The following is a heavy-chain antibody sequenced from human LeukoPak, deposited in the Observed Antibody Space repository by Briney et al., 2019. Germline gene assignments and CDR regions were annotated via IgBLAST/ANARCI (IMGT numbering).Heavy chain of an antibody. D-gene: IGHD2-15*01. V-gene: IGHV1-2*02. Sequence: GASVKVSCKASGYTFTGYYMHWVRQAPGQGLEWMGWINPNSGGTNYAQKFQGRVTMTRDTSTSTAYMELSRLRSDDTAVYYCARVVVVAPRGYGMDVWGQGTTVTVSS. CDR3: ARVVVVAPRGYGMDV. J-gene: IGHJ6*02. CDR2: INPNSGGT. CDR1: GYTFTGYY.